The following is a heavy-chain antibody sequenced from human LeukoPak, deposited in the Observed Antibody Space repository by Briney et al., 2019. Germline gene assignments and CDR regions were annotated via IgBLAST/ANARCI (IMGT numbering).Heavy chain of an antibody. V-gene: IGHV4-39*01. CDR2: IYYSGST. J-gene: IGHJ4*02. D-gene: IGHD5-12*01. Sequence: SETLSLTCTVSVGPISSSSYYWGWIRHPPGKGLEWIGSIYYSGSTYHNPSLKSPLTISVDTSKSQFSLKLTSVTAADTAVYYCARHGGGGYGYGFDYWGQGTLVTVSS. CDR1: VGPISSSSYY. CDR3: ARHGGGGYGYGFDY.